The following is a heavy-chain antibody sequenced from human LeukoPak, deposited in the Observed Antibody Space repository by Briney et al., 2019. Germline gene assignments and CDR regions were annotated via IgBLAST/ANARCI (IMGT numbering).Heavy chain of an antibody. Sequence: GGSLRLSCAASGFTFSSYAMHWVRQAPGKGLEWVAVVSYDGSNKYYADSVKGRFTISRDNSKNTLYPQMNSLRAEDTAVYYCARGRYSYGYYFHYWGQGTLVTVSS. V-gene: IGHV3-30*04. D-gene: IGHD5-18*01. CDR2: VSYDGSNK. CDR3: ARGRYSYGYYFHY. CDR1: GFTFSSYA. J-gene: IGHJ4*02.